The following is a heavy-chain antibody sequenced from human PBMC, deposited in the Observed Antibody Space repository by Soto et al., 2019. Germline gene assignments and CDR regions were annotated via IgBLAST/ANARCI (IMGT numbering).Heavy chain of an antibody. Sequence: SETLSLTCTVSGGSISSGDYYWSWIRQPPGKGLGWIGYIYYSGSTYYNPSLKSRVTISVDTSKNQFSLKLSSVTAADTAVYYCASHDYAHYGIDVWGQGTTVTVSS. CDR2: IYYSGST. CDR3: ASHDYAHYGIDV. J-gene: IGHJ6*02. D-gene: IGHD4-17*01. CDR1: GGSISSGDYY. V-gene: IGHV4-30-4*01.